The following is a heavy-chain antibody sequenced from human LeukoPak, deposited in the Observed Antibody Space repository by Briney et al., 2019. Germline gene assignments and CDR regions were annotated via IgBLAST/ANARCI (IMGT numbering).Heavy chain of an antibody. Sequence: SETLSLTCTVSGGSISSSSYYWGWIRQPPGKGLEWIGYIYYSGSTNYNPSLKSRVTISVDTSKNQFSLKLSSVTAADTAVYYCARETTGPNGLHFDYWGQGTLVTVSS. D-gene: IGHD3-9*01. CDR1: GGSISSSSYY. CDR2: IYYSGST. CDR3: ARETTGPNGLHFDY. J-gene: IGHJ4*02. V-gene: IGHV4-61*01.